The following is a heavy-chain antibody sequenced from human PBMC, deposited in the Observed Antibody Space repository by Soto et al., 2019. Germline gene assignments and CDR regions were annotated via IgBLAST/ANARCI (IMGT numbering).Heavy chain of an antibody. CDR3: ARSLINWNYFSD. CDR1: GGSIRSGGYS. D-gene: IGHD1-7*01. CDR2: IYDSGNT. J-gene: IGHJ4*02. V-gene: IGHV4-31*03. Sequence: SETLSLTCSVSGGSIRSGGYSWNWIRQHPGRGLEWIGYIYDSGNTLYNPSLKSRLIISVDTSKNQFSLKLRSVTAADTAVYYCARSLINWNYFSDWGQGALVTVSS.